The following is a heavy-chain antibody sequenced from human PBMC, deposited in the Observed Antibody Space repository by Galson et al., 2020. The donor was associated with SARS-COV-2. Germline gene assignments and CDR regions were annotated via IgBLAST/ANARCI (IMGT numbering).Heavy chain of an antibody. CDR1: GYTFTGYY. Sequence: ASVQVSCKASGYTFTGYYIHWVRQAPGQGLEWMGWMNPNSGGTNYAQNFQGRVTMTWDTSITTAYMELSRLSSHDTAAYYCASDCSGGSCSIKDIAGFEYWGQGTLVTVSS. D-gene: IGHD2-15*01. V-gene: IGHV1-2*02. CDR3: ASDCSGGSCSIKDIAGFEY. J-gene: IGHJ4*02. CDR2: MNPNSGGT.